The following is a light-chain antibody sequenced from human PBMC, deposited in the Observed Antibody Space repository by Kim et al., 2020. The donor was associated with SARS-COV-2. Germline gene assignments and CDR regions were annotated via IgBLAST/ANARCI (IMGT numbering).Light chain of an antibody. V-gene: IGKV3-15*01. CDR2: GAS. CDR3: QQYNNWWT. J-gene: IGKJ1*01. CDR1: QSVSSN. Sequence: SVSPGERATLSCRASQSVSSNLAWYQQKPGQAPRLLIYGASTRATGIPARFSGSGSGTEFTLTISSLQSEEFAVYYCQQYNNWWTFGQGTKVDIK.